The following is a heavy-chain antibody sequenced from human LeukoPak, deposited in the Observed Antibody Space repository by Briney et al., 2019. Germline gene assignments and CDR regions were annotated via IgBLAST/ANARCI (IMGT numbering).Heavy chain of an antibody. CDR1: VGSFSGYY. V-gene: IGHV4-34*01. D-gene: IGHD2-2*01. J-gene: IGHJ4*02. Sequence: PSESLSLTCAVYVGSFSGYYWSWIRQPPGKGLEWIGEINHSGSTNYNPSLKSRVTISVDTSKNQFSLKLSSVTAADTAVYYCARGEGIVVVPAALHFDYWGQGTLVTVSS. CDR2: INHSGST. CDR3: ARGEGIVVVPAALHFDY.